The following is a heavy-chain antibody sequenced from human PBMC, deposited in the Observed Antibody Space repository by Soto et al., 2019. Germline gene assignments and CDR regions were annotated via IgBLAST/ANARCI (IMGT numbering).Heavy chain of an antibody. CDR1: GYTFTSYA. D-gene: IGHD2-21*02. CDR2: INAGNGNT. Sequence: ASVKVSCKASGYTFTSYAMHWVRQAPGQRLEWMGWINAGNGNTKYSQKFQGRVAITRDTSASTAYMELSSLRSEDTAVYYCARSIVVVTALDYWGQGTLVTVS. CDR3: ARSIVVVTALDY. V-gene: IGHV1-3*01. J-gene: IGHJ4*02.